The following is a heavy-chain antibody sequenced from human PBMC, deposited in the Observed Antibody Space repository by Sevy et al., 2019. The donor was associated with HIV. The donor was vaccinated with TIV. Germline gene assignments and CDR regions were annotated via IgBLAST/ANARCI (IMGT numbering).Heavy chain of an antibody. V-gene: IGHV1-18*01. CDR2: ISAYNGNT. D-gene: IGHD3-22*01. J-gene: IGHJ3*02. Sequence: ASVKVSCKASGYTFTSYGISWVRQAPGQGLEWMGWISAYNGNTNYAQKLQGRVTMTTDTSTSTAYMEMRSLRSDDTAVYYCTIDYGGYYYDSSGYRNDAFDIWGQGTMVTVSS. CDR1: GYTFTSYG. CDR3: TIDYGGYYYDSSGYRNDAFDI.